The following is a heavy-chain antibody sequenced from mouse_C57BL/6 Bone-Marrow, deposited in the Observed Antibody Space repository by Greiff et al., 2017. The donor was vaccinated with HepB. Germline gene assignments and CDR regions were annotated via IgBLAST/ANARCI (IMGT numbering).Heavy chain of an antibody. J-gene: IGHJ3*01. CDR2: INYDGSST. CDR3: ARDPNWDWFAY. D-gene: IGHD4-1*02. CDR1: GFTFSDYY. V-gene: IGHV5-16*01. Sequence: EVKLMESEGGLVQPGSSMKLSCTASGFTFSDYYMAWVRQVPEKGLEWVANINYDGSSTYYLDSLKSRFIISRDNAKNILYLQMSSLKSEDTATYYCARDPNWDWFAYWGQGTLVTVSA.